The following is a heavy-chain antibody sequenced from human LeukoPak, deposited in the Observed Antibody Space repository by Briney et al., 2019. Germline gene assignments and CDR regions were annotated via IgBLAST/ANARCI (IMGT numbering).Heavy chain of an antibody. J-gene: IGHJ4*02. D-gene: IGHD2-2*01. CDR1: GYTFTGYY. V-gene: IGHV1-2*06. Sequence: ASVKVSCKTSGYTFTGYYMHWVRQAPGQGLEWMGRINPNSGGTNYAQKFQGRVTMTRDMSISTAYMELIKLRSDDSAMYYCARGRSAMLPYFDYWGQGTLVTVSS. CDR3: ARGRSAMLPYFDY. CDR2: INPNSGGT.